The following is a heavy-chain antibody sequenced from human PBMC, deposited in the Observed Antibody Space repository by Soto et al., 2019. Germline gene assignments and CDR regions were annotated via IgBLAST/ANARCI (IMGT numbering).Heavy chain of an antibody. D-gene: IGHD3-10*01. V-gene: IGHV3-53*04. CDR1: GFTVSNNY. CDR2: IYTGGST. CDR3: ASVTGGFIRSYAFDT. Sequence: EVQLVESGGGLVQPGGSLRLSCAASGFTVSNNYMTWVRQAPGKGLEWVSIIYTGGSTYYADSVKGRFIISRHNSKNTLYLQMNSLRAEDTALYYCASVTGGFIRSYAFDTWGQGTMVTVSS. J-gene: IGHJ3*02.